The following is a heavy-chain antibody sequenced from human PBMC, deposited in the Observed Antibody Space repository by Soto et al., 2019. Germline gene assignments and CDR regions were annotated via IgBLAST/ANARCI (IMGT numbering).Heavy chain of an antibody. CDR3: ASLVVTAHNWFDP. D-gene: IGHD2-21*02. Sequence: QVQLQESGPGRVKPSQTLSLTCTVSGGSISSGDYYWSWIRQPPGKGLEWIGYIYYSGSTYYNPSLKSRVTISVDTSKNQFSLKLSSVTAADTAVYYCASLVVTAHNWFDPWGQGTLVTVSS. J-gene: IGHJ5*02. CDR1: GGSISSGDYY. V-gene: IGHV4-30-4*01. CDR2: IYYSGST.